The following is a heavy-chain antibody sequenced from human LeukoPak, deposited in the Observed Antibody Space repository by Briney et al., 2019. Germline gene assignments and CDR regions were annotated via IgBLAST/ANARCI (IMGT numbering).Heavy chain of an antibody. J-gene: IGHJ4*02. CDR1: GFTVSSNY. CDR3: AKDLNPYYYDSSGYDY. D-gene: IGHD3-22*01. V-gene: IGHV3-53*01. CDR2: LYSGGNT. Sequence: GGSLRLSCAASGFTVSSNYMYWVRQAPGKGLEWVSVLYSGGNTYYADSVKGRFTISRDNSKNTLYLQMNSLRAEDTAVYYCAKDLNPYYYDSSGYDYWGQGTLVTVSS.